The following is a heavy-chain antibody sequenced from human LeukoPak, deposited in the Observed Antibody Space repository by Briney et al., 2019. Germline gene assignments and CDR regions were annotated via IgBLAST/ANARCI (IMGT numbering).Heavy chain of an antibody. V-gene: IGHV3-33*08. CDR2: IWYDGSNK. CDR3: ARDPPGVDTAMGLDY. Sequence: GGPLRLSCAASGFTFDDYAMHWVRQAPGKGLEWVAVIWYDGSNKYYADSVKGRFTISRDNSKNTLYLQMNSLRAEDTAVYYCARDPPGVDTAMGLDYWGQGTLVTVSS. CDR1: GFTFDDYA. J-gene: IGHJ4*02. D-gene: IGHD5-18*01.